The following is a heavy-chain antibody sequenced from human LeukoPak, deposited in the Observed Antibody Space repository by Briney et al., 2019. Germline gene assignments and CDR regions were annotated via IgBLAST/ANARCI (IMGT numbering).Heavy chain of an antibody. CDR1: GGSISSSSHY. CDR2: IYYSGST. Sequence: SETLSLTCTVSGGSISSSSHYWGWIRQPPGKGLEWIGSIYYSGSTYYNPSLKSRVTISVDTSKNQFSLKLSSVTAADTAVYYCARRSLHGDYLDYWGQGTLVTVSS. D-gene: IGHD4-17*01. V-gene: IGHV4-39*01. CDR3: ARRSLHGDYLDY. J-gene: IGHJ4*02.